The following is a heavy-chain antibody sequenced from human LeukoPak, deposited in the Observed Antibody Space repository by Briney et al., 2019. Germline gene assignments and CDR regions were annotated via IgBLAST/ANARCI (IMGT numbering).Heavy chain of an antibody. D-gene: IGHD3-10*01. V-gene: IGHV1-69*05. J-gene: IGHJ6*03. Sequence: GASVKVCCKASGGTFSSYAISWVRQAPGPGLEWMGGIIPIFGTANYAQKFQGRVTITTDESTSTAYMELSSLRSEDTAVYYCARAGDYYGSGSSYYYYYMDVWGKGTTVTVSS. CDR2: IIPIFGTA. CDR1: GGTFSSYA. CDR3: ARAGDYYGSGSSYYYYYMDV.